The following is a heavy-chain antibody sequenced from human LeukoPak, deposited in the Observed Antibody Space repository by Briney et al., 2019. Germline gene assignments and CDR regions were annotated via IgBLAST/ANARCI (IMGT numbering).Heavy chain of an antibody. V-gene: IGHV3-74*01. CDR1: GFTFSSYW. Sequence: GGSLRLSCAASGFTFSSYWMHWVRHAPGKGLVWVSRINTDGSSTTDADSVKGRFTISRDNAKNTLYLQMSSLRAEDTAVYYCARDRMYDMDVWGQGTTVTVSS. J-gene: IGHJ6*02. CDR3: ARDRMYDMDV. CDR2: INTDGSST.